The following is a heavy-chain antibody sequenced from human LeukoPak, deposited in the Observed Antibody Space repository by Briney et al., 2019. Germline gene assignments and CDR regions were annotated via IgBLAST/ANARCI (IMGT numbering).Heavy chain of an antibody. CDR1: GFTFSSYA. J-gene: IGHJ4*02. CDR2: ISGSGGST. V-gene: IGHV3-23*01. D-gene: IGHD3-22*01. CDR3: ATNSYYYDSSGVFDY. Sequence: GGSLRLSCAASGFTFSSYAMSWVRQAQGKGLEWVSAISGSGGSTYYADSVKGRFTISRDNSKNTLYLQMNSPRAEDTAVYYCATNSYYYDSSGVFDYWGRGTLVTISS.